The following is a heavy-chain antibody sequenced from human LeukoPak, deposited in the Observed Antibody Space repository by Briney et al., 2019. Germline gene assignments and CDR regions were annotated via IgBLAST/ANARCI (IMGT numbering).Heavy chain of an antibody. CDR3: ARNPTTVVTLGTDAFDI. CDR2: INPSGGST. Sequence: ASVKVSCKASGYTFTTYYIHWVRQAPGQGLEWMGIINPSGGSTSYAQKFQGRVTMTRDMSTSTVYMELSSLRSEDTAVYYCARNPTTVVTLGTDAFDIWGQGTMVTVSS. D-gene: IGHD4-23*01. V-gene: IGHV1-46*01. CDR1: GYTFTTYY. J-gene: IGHJ3*02.